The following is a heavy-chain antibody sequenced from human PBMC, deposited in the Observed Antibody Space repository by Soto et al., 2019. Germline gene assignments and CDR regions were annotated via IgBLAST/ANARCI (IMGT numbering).Heavy chain of an antibody. CDR1: GFTLGNVW. Sequence: PGGSLRLSCAASGFTLGNVWMTWVRRAPGKGLEWVGRIKSEIEGGTTDYAAPVKGRFTISRDDSRNTLYLQMNSLKTEDTAVYYCSNDASAGLDTWGQGTQVTVSS. CDR3: SNDASAGLDT. V-gene: IGHV3-15*01. D-gene: IGHD2-2*01. J-gene: IGHJ5*02. CDR2: IKSEIEGGTT.